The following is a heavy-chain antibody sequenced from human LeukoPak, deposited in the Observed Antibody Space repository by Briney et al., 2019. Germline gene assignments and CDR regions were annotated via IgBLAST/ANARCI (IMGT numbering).Heavy chain of an antibody. J-gene: IGHJ3*02. CDR3: ARDRGNYDAFDI. V-gene: IGHV4-4*07. D-gene: IGHD3-10*01. CDR1: GGSIGSYY. CDR2: IYTSGST. Sequence: SETLSLTCTVSGGSIGSYYWSWIRQPAGKGLEWIGRIYTSGSTNYNPSLKSRVTMSVDTSKSQFSLKLSSVTAADTAVYYCARDRGNYDAFDIWGQGTMVTVSS.